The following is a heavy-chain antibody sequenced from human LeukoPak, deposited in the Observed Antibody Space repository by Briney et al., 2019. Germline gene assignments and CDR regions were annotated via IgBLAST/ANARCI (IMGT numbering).Heavy chain of an antibody. V-gene: IGHV1-69*04. D-gene: IGHD6-19*01. CDR1: GGTFSSYT. J-gene: IGHJ4*02. CDR3: ARDGNSSGWYADY. Sequence: SVKVSCKASGGTFSSYTISWVRQAPGQGLEWMGRIIPILGIANYAQKFQGRVMITADKSTSTAYMELSSLRSEDTAVYYCARDGNSSGWYADYWGQGTLVTVSS. CDR2: IIPILGIA.